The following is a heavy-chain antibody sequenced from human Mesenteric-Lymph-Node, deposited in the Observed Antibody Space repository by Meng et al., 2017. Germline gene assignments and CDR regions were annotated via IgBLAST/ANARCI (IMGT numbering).Heavy chain of an antibody. D-gene: IGHD3-22*01. Sequence: ASVKVSCKASGYTFTSYYMHWVRQAPGQGLEWMGIINPSGGSTSYAQKFQGRVTMTRDTSISTAYMELSRLRSDDTAVYYCARDPPPFSGSPFYFDYWGQGTLVTVSS. CDR1: GYTFTSYY. J-gene: IGHJ4*02. CDR2: INPSGGST. V-gene: IGHV1-46*01. CDR3: ARDPPPFSGSPFYFDY.